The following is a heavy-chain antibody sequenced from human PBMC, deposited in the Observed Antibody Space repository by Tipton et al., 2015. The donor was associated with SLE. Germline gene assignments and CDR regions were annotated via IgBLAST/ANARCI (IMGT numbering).Heavy chain of an antibody. J-gene: IGHJ4*02. D-gene: IGHD2-15*01. CDR1: GDSISSSNW. V-gene: IGHV4-4*02. CDR2: IYHSGST. CDR3: ASSELSGVAATFDY. Sequence: LSLTCAVSGDSISSSNWWSWVRQPPGKGLEWIGEIYHSGSTNYNASLKSRVTMSVDKAKNQFSLKLSSVTAADTAVYYCASSELSGVAATFDYWGQGTLVTVSS.